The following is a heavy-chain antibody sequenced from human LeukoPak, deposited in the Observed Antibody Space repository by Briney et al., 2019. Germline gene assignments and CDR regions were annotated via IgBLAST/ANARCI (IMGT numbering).Heavy chain of an antibody. CDR3: ARGPYSSGWSTI. Sequence: SVTVSCKACVWTFSRYAMSWVGQAPGHGREWMGGIIPIFGTANYAQKFQGRVTITADESTSTAYMELSSLRSEDTAVYYCARGPYSSGWSTIWGQGTLVTVSS. D-gene: IGHD6-19*01. CDR1: VWTFSRYA. J-gene: IGHJ4*02. V-gene: IGHV1-69*13. CDR2: IIPIFGTA.